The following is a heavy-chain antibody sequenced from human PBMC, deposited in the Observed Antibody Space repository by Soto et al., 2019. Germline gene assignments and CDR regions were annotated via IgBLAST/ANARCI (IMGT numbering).Heavy chain of an antibody. V-gene: IGHV4-39*01. CDR1: GGSISSSSYY. Sequence: SETLSLTCTVSGGSISSSSYYWDWIRQPPGKGLEWIGSIYYSGSTYCNPSLRSRVTISVDTSKNQFSLKLSSVTAADTAVYYCARGLITGSQYSGGWYYFDSWGQGTQVTVSS. J-gene: IGHJ4*02. CDR2: IYYSGST. CDR3: ARGLITGSQYSGGWYYFDS. D-gene: IGHD1-26*01.